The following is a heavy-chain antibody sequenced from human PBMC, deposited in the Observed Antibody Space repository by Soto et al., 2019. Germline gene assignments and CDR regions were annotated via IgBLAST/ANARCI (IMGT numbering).Heavy chain of an antibody. CDR3: AREVGAVGGYAFDI. J-gene: IGHJ3*02. CDR2: IIPILGIA. V-gene: IGHV1-69*04. Sequence: ASVKVSCKASGGTFSSYTISWVRQAPGQGLEWMGRIIPILGIANYAQKFQGRVTITADKSTSTAYMELSSLRSEDTAVYYCAREVGAVGGYAFDIWGQGTMVTVSS. D-gene: IGHD1-26*01. CDR1: GGTFSSYT.